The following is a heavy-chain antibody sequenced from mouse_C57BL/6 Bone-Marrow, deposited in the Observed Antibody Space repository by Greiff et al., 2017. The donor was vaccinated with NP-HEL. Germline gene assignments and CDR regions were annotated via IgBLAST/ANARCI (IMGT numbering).Heavy chain of an antibody. CDR3: ARALLYYDYGYAMDY. D-gene: IGHD2-4*01. V-gene: IGHV5-16*01. J-gene: IGHJ4*01. CDR1: GFTFSDYY. Sequence: EVKLVESEGGLVQPGSSMKLSCTASGFTFSDYYMAWVRQVPEKGLEWVANINYDGSSTYYLDSLKSRFIISRDNAKNILYLQMSSLKSEDTATYYCARALLYYDYGYAMDYWGQGTSVTVSS. CDR2: INYDGSST.